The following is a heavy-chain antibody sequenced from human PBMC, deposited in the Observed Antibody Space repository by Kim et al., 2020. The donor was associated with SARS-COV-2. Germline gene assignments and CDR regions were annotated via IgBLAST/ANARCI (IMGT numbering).Heavy chain of an antibody. Sequence: SETLSLTCTVSGGSISSYYWSWIRQPPGKGLEWIGYIYYSGSTNYYPSLKSRVTISVDTSKNQFSLKLSSVTAADTAVYYCARAGIAAAGTKDWFDPWGQGTLVTVSS. V-gene: IGHV4-59*01. J-gene: IGHJ5*02. D-gene: IGHD6-13*01. CDR2: IYYSGST. CDR1: GGSISSYY. CDR3: ARAGIAAAGTKDWFDP.